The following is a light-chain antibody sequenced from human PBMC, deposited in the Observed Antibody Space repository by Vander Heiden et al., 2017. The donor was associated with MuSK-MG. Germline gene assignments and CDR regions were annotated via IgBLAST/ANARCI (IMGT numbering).Light chain of an antibody. CDR2: KSS. J-gene: IGKJ1*01. Sequence: PMTQSPSTLSASVGDRVTITCRASQSVVDWLAWSQQKPGQAPKLLIYKSSNLETGVPSRFSGSGSGTEFTLTISSLQPDDFATYYCHHYNGYSRTFGQGTKVE. CDR1: QSVVDW. V-gene: IGKV1-5*03. CDR3: HHYNGYSRT.